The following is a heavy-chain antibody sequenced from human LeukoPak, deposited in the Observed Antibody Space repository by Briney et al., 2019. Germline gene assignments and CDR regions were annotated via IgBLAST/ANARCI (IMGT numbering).Heavy chain of an antibody. CDR3: ANSANYGGNSGYFDY. V-gene: IGHV4-39*01. J-gene: IGHJ4*02. D-gene: IGHD4-23*01. CDR1: GGSISSSSYY. CDR2: IYYSGNT. Sequence: PSETLSLTCAVSGGSISSSSYYWGWIRQPPGKGLEWIGSIYYSGNTYYNPSLKSRVTISIDTSKNQFSLKLSSVTAADTAVYYCANSANYGGNSGYFDYWGQGTLVTVSS.